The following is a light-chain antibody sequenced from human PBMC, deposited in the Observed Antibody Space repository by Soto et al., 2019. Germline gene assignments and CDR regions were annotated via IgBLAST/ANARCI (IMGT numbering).Light chain of an antibody. V-gene: IGKV1-39*01. CDR1: QTISNS. J-gene: IGKJ2*01. CDR3: QLSYSAPRT. CDR2: AAS. Sequence: DIQMTQSPSSLSASVGDRVTITCRASQTISNSLNWYQQKPGKAPELLIYAASTLQIGVPSRFSGRGSGTDFTLTISSLLPGDFETYYCQLSYSAPRTLGQGTKLELK.